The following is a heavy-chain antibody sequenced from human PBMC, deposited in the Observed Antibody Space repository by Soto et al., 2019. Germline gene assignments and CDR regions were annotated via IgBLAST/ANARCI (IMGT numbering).Heavy chain of an antibody. Sequence: QVQLLESGGGLVRPGGSLRLSCAASGFSFSEYYMTWIRQAPGKGLEWLSYISNTSRTIYYAESVKGRFTISRDNAANLLYLQMKSLRAEDTAAYYCVRRDFGDYADSFHPWGRGTLVTVSS. D-gene: IGHD4-17*01. CDR3: VRRDFGDYADSFHP. CDR2: ISNTSRTI. J-gene: IGHJ4*03. V-gene: IGHV3-11*01. CDR1: GFSFSEYY.